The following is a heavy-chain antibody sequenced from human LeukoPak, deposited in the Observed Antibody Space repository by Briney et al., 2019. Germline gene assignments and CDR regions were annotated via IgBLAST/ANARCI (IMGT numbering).Heavy chain of an antibody. J-gene: IGHJ6*03. CDR3: ASGEDIVVVPAAVDYYYYYMDV. Sequence: SVKVSCKASGGTFSSYAISWVRQAPGQGLEWMGGIIPIFGTANYAQKFQGRVTITADESTSTAYMELSSLRSEDTAVYYCASGEDIVVVPAAVDYYYYYMDVWGKGTTVTVSS. V-gene: IGHV1-69*13. CDR1: GGTFSSYA. D-gene: IGHD2-2*01. CDR2: IIPIFGTA.